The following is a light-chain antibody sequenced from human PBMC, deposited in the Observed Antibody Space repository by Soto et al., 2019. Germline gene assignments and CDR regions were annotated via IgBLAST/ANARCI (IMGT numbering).Light chain of an antibody. J-gene: IGLJ3*02. CDR3: GSYAGNNNLV. Sequence: QSALTQPPSASGSPGQSVTISCTGTSSDIGGYNYVSWYQQYPGKAPKLMIYEVSKRPSGVPDRFSGSKSGNTASLTVSGLQAEDEAVYYCGSYAGNNNLVFGGGTKVTVL. CDR1: SSDIGGYNY. CDR2: EVS. V-gene: IGLV2-8*01.